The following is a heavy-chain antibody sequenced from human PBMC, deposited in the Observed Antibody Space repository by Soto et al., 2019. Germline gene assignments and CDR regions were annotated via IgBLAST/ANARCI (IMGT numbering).Heavy chain of an antibody. CDR1: GFTFNINA. V-gene: IGHV3-23*01. CDR2: ISGSGGRT. Sequence: PGVSLRLSGAASGFTFNINAVIWMPQAPGKGLECVSAISGSGGRTYYADSVKGRFTTSRDNSNNTLYLQMGSLRAEDTAVDYCAKCGYDSSGRLLRYFHHWGHGT. D-gene: IGHD3-22*01. CDR3: AKCGYDSSGRLLRYFHH. J-gene: IGHJ1*01.